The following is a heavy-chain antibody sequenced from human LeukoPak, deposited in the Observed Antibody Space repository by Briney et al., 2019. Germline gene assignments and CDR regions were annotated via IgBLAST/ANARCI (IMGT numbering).Heavy chain of an antibody. J-gene: IGHJ4*02. CDR1: GYTFTSYA. D-gene: IGHD6-13*01. Sequence: ASVKVSCKASGYTFTSYAMHWVRQAPGQRLEWMGWINAGNGNTKYSQKFQGRVTITRDTSASTAYMELSSLRSEDTAVYYCARVKGSSWYYFDYWGQGTLVAVSS. CDR3: ARVKGSSWYYFDY. CDR2: INAGNGNT. V-gene: IGHV1-3*01.